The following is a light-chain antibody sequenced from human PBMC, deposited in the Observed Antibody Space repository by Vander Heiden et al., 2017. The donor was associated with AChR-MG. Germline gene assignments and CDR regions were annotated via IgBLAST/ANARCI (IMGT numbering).Light chain of an antibody. V-gene: IGKV3-11*01. CDR2: DAS. J-gene: IGKJ1*01. CDR1: QSVSSY. CDR3: QQRSNRPWT. Sequence: EIVLTQSPATLSLSRGERATLSCRASQSVSSYLAWYQQKPGQAPKLLIYDASNLATGIPSRFSGSGSGTDFTLTISSLEPEDFAVYYCQQRSNRPWTFGQGTKVEIK.